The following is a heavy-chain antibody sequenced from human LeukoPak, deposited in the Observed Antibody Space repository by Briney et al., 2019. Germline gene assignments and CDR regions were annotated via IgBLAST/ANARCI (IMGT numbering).Heavy chain of an antibody. Sequence: GGSLRLSCAASGFTFSSCGMSWVRQAPGKGLEWVSALSDSGSSTFYADSVRGRFTISRDNSKNTLYLQMNSLRAEDTAVYYCAKDYLSYGRNKNWYFDLWGRGTLVTVSS. V-gene: IGHV3-23*01. J-gene: IGHJ2*01. CDR3: AKDYLSYGRNKNWYFDL. CDR2: LSDSGSST. D-gene: IGHD4-23*01. CDR1: GFTFSSCG.